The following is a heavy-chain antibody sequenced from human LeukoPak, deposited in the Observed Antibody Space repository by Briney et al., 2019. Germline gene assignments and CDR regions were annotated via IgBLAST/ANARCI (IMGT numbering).Heavy chain of an antibody. CDR1: GGSFSGYY. V-gene: IGHV4-34*01. J-gene: IGHJ4*02. Sequence: PSETLSLTCAVYGGSFSGYYWSWIRQPPGKGLEWIGEINHSGSTNYNPSLKRRVTISVDTSKNQFSLKLSSVTAADTAVYYCASRVHYYGSGSYYNWGQGTLVTVSS. D-gene: IGHD3-10*01. CDR2: INHSGST. CDR3: ASRVHYYGSGSYYN.